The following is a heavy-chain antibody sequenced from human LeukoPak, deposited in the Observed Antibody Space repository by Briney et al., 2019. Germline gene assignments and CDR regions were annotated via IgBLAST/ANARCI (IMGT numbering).Heavy chain of an antibody. J-gene: IGHJ4*02. V-gene: IGHV4-59*01. CDR3: ARDKGEYYDSSGYLDY. Sequence: PSETLSLTCTVSGGSISSYYWSWIRQPPGKGLEWIGYIYYRGNTNYNPSLKSRVTISVDTSKNQFSLKLSSVTAADTAVYYCARDKGEYYDSSGYLDYWGQGTLVTVSS. CDR2: IYYRGNT. CDR1: GGSISSYY. D-gene: IGHD3-22*01.